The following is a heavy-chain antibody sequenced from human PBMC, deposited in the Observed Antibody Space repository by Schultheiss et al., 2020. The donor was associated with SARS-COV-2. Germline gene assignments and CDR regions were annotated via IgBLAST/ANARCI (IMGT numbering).Heavy chain of an antibody. J-gene: IGHJ4*02. CDR3: ARVTPPRDYHTGFVY. CDR2: INPNSGGT. D-gene: IGHD4-17*01. Sequence: ASVKVSCKASGYTFTSYDINWVRQAPGQGLEWMGWINPNSGGTNYAQKLQGRVTMTTDTSTSTAYMELRSLRSDDTAVYYCARVTPPRDYHTGFVYWGQGTLVTVSS. CDR1: GYTFTSYD. V-gene: IGHV1-18*01.